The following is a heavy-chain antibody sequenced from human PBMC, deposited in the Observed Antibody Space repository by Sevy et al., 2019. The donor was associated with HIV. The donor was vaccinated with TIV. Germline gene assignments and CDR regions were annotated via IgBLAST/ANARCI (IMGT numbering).Heavy chain of an antibody. D-gene: IGHD2-15*01. CDR2: MNPNSGNT. J-gene: IGHJ6*02. CDR1: GYTCTSYD. Sequence: ASVKVSCKASGYTCTSYDINWVRQATGQGLEWMGWMNPNSGNTGYAQKFQGRVTMTRNTSIRTAYMELSSLRSEDTAVYYCARNRDKICSGGSCYSDYYYGMDVWGQGTTVTVSS. CDR3: ARNRDKICSGGSCYSDYYYGMDV. V-gene: IGHV1-8*01.